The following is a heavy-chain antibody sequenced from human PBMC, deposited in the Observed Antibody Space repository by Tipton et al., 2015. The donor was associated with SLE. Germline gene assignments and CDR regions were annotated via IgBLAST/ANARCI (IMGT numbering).Heavy chain of an antibody. J-gene: IGHJ4*02. V-gene: IGHV4-34*01. Sequence: TLSLTCAVYGGSFSGYYWSWIRQPPGKGLEWIGEINHSGSTNYNPSLKSRVSISVDTSKNQFSLKLSSVTAADTAVYYCARGKYFDYWGQGTLVTVSS. CDR3: ARGKYFDY. CDR1: GGSFSGYY. CDR2: INHSGST.